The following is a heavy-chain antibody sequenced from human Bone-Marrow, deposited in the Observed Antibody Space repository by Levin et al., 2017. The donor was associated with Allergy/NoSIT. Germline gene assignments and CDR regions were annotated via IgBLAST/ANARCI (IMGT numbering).Heavy chain of an antibody. J-gene: IGHJ3*02. CDR1: GGSISSGDYY. D-gene: IGHD3-10*01. CDR2: IYYSGST. Sequence: SETLSLTCTVSGGSISSGDYYWSWIRQPPGKGLEWIGYIYYSGSTYYNPSLKRRVTISVDTSKNQFSLKLSSVTAADTAVYDCAGEGGGYYGAGEPGAFDIWGQGTMVTVSS. CDR3: AGEGGGYYGAGEPGAFDI. V-gene: IGHV4-30-4*01.